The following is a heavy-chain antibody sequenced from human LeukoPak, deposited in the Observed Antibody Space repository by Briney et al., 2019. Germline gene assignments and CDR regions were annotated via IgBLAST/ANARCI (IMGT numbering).Heavy chain of an antibody. J-gene: IGHJ3*02. CDR2: ISSRGSAI. Sequence: GGSLRLSCAASGFTFSSYEMNWVRQAPGKGLEWVSYISSRGSAIYYADSVKGRFTISRDNSKNSLYRQMNSLRAADRAVYDCARGGHDPGIPFDIWGQGTMVTVSS. CDR3: ARGGHDPGIPFDI. V-gene: IGHV3-48*03. D-gene: IGHD1-1*01. CDR1: GFTFSSYE.